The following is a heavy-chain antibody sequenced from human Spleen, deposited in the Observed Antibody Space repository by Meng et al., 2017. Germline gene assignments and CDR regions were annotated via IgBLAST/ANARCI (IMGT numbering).Heavy chain of an antibody. CDR1: GFTFSDYY. D-gene: IGHD3-10*01. Sequence: GESLKISCAASGFTFSDYYMSWIRQAPGKGLEWVSYISSSGSTIYYADSGKGRFTISRDNAKNSLYLQMNSLRAEDTAVYYCAKDGASVWFGRFESHWFDPWGQGTLVTVSS. CDR2: ISSSGSTI. CDR3: AKDGASVWFGRFESHWFDP. V-gene: IGHV3-11*01. J-gene: IGHJ5*02.